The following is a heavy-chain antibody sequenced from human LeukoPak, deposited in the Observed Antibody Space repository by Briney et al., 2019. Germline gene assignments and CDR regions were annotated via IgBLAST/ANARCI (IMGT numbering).Heavy chain of an antibody. Sequence: GGSLRPSCAASGFPFSTYAMNWVRQAPGKGLEWVSGIYGNGAGIQYADSVKGRFTISRDNSKNTLYLQMNSLRAEDTALYYCAKDRLPDGRWSLDYGGQGTLVTVSS. J-gene: IGHJ4*02. CDR1: GFPFSTYA. CDR3: AKDRLPDGRWSLDY. D-gene: IGHD6-13*01. V-gene: IGHV3-23*01. CDR2: IYGNGAGI.